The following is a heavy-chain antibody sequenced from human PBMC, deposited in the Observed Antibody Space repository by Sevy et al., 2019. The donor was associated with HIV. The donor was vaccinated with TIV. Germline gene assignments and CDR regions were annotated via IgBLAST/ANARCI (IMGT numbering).Heavy chain of an antibody. CDR1: GYTFSTYR. CDR3: ARAYCSGGRCYSLAY. D-gene: IGHD2-15*01. CDR2: ISPHNGDT. Sequence: ASVKVSCKISGYTFSTYRITWVRQAPGQGLEWMGWISPHNGDTNYAQKPQDRITMITDTSTNTAFMELTSLRSDDTAVYYCARAYCSGGRCYSLAYWGQGTLVTVSS. J-gene: IGHJ4*02. V-gene: IGHV1-18*01.